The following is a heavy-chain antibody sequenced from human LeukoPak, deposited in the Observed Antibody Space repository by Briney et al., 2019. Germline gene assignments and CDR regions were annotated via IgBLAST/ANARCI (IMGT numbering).Heavy chain of an antibody. CDR1: GGSISSGDYY. D-gene: IGHD1-20*01. CDR2: IYYSGST. J-gene: IGHJ3*02. CDR3: ARSYDWNAFDI. V-gene: IGHV4-30-4*01. Sequence: SETLSLTCTVSGGSISSGDYYWSWIRQPPGEGLEWIGYIYYSGSTYYNPSLKSRVTISVDTSKNQFSLKLSSVTAADTAVYYCARSYDWNAFDIWGQGTMVTVSS.